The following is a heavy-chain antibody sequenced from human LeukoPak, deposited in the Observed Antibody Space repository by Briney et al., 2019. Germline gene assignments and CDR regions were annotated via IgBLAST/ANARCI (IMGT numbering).Heavy chain of an antibody. J-gene: IGHJ3*02. CDR2: ISAYNGNT. CDR3: ARGVTTGAYDT. D-gene: IGHD4-17*01. V-gene: IGHV1-18*01. CDR1: GYTFTSYG. Sequence: ASVKVSRKASGYTFTSYGISWVRQAPGQGLEWMGWISAYNGNTNYAQRIQGRVTITTDTSTSTANMELRSLRSDDTAVYYCARGVTTGAYDTWGQGTMVTVSS.